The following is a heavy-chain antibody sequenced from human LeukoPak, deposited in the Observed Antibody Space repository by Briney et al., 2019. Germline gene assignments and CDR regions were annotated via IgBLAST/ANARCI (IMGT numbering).Heavy chain of an antibody. CDR2: VHYSGST. V-gene: IGHV4-59*01. CDR1: DGSITNND. D-gene: IGHD2-2*01. J-gene: IGHJ3*02. Sequence: SETLSLTCTVSDGSITNNDWSWVRQAPGKGLQFIGYVHYSGSTNYNPSLRSRVTISVDTSKNQFSLKLSSVTAADTAVYYCAREATYCSSTSCYWTNAFDIWGQGTMVTVSS. CDR3: AREATYCSSTSCYWTNAFDI.